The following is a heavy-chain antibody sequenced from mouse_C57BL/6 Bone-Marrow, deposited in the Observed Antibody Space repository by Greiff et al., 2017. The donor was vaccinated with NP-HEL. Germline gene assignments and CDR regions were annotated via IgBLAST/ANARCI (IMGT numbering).Heavy chain of an antibody. CDR3: ARPVVDPYYFDY. CDR2: IHPNSGST. Sequence: VQLQQPGAELVKPGASVKLSCKASGYTFTSYWMHWVKQRPGQGLEWIGMIHPNSGSTNYNEKFKSKATLTVDKSSSTAYMQLSSLTSEDSAVYYCARPVVDPYYFDYWGQGTTLTVSS. J-gene: IGHJ2*01. CDR1: GYTFTSYW. D-gene: IGHD1-1*01. V-gene: IGHV1-64*01.